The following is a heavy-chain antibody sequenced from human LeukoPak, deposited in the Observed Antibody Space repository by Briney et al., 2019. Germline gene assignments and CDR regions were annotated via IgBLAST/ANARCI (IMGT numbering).Heavy chain of an antibody. CDR1: GFTFSSYA. CDR2: ISGSGGST. J-gene: IGHJ1*01. Sequence: PGGSLRLSCAASGFTFSSYAMSWVRQAPGKGLEWVSAISGSGGSTYYADSVKGRFTISRDNSKNTLYLQMNSLRAEDTAVYYCAKDAGSSGWSYLEYFQHWGQGTLVTVSS. V-gene: IGHV3-23*01. CDR3: AKDAGSSGWSYLEYFQH. D-gene: IGHD6-19*01.